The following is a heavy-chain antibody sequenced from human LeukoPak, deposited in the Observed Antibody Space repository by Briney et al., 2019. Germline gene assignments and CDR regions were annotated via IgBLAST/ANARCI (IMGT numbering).Heavy chain of an antibody. V-gene: IGHV3-53*01. CDR1: GFIVSSNY. J-gene: IGHJ4*02. Sequence: GGSLRLSCAASGFIVSSNYMSWVRQAPGKGLEWVSLMYSAGSTYYADSVRGRFTISRDSAKNTVSLQMNSLRVEDTAVYYCASGGTGARKYYSDPFHYWGQGTLVTVSS. D-gene: IGHD3-10*01. CDR3: ASGGTGARKYYSDPFHY. CDR2: MYSAGST.